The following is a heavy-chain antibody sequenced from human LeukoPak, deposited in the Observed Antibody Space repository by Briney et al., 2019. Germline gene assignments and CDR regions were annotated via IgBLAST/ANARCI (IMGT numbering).Heavy chain of an antibody. V-gene: IGHV3-74*01. J-gene: IGHJ5*02. Sequence: GGSLRLSCAASGFTFISYWMHWVRQAPGKGLVWVSRINTDGSSTSYADSVRGRFTISRDNAENTLYLQMNSLRAEDTAVYYCARGYSSSSGGWFDPWGQGTLVTVSS. D-gene: IGHD6-6*01. CDR2: INTDGSST. CDR1: GFTFISYW. CDR3: ARGYSSSSGGWFDP.